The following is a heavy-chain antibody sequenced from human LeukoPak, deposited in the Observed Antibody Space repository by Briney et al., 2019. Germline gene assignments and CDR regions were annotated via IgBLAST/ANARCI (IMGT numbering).Heavy chain of an antibody. Sequence: SETLSLTCTVTGGSISSYYWSWIRQPPGKGPEWIGYIYYSGTTNYNPSLKSRVTISVDTSKNQFSLKLSSVTAADTAVYYCTRGGGSAYRYNWFDPWGQGTLVTVSS. CDR2: IYYSGTT. J-gene: IGHJ5*02. CDR1: GGSISSYY. V-gene: IGHV4-59*01. CDR3: TRGGGSAYRYNWFDP. D-gene: IGHD3-10*01.